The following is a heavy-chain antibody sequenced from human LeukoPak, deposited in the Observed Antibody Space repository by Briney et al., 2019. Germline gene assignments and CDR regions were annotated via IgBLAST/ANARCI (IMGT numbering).Heavy chain of an antibody. D-gene: IGHD4-17*01. V-gene: IGHV4-61*01. CDR2: IYYSGST. Sequence: SETLSLTCTVSGGSIISSSYYWGWIRQPPGKGLDWIGYIYYSGSTNYNPSLKSRVTISLNTSRNQISLNLSSVTAADTAVYYCAREVDYGDYGWFDPWGQGTLVTVSS. CDR1: GGSIISSSYY. CDR3: AREVDYGDYGWFDP. J-gene: IGHJ5*02.